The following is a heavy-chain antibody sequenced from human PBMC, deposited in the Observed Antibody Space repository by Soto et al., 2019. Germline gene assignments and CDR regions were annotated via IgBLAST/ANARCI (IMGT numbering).Heavy chain of an antibody. CDR2: MSASSTYM. Sequence: EVQLVESGGGLVKPGGSLRLSCAASGFIFSSYTMNWVRQAPGKGLEWVASMSASSTYMYYADSLKGRFTISRGNAYNSLYLQMNSLRAEDTAVYYCARGWLRDPWMYWGQVTLVTVSS. V-gene: IGHV3-21*01. J-gene: IGHJ4*02. CDR1: GFIFSSYT. CDR3: ARGWLRDPWMY. D-gene: IGHD5-12*01.